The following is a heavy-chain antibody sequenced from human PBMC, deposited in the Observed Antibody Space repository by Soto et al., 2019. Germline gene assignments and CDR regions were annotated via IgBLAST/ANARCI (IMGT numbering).Heavy chain of an antibody. CDR3: AHRVLRTVFGLVTTTAIYFDF. V-gene: IGHV2-5*02. CDR1: GFSLTTSGVG. CDR2: IYWDDDK. J-gene: IGHJ4*02. Sequence: QITLNESGPTQVKPRQTLTLTCNFSGFSLTTSGVGVGWIRQSPGKAPEWLALIYWDDDKRYSPSLKSRLTITKDTSKNQVVLTTADLDPADTATYYCAHRVLRTVFGLVTTTAIYFDFWGQGTPVAVSS. D-gene: IGHD3-3*01.